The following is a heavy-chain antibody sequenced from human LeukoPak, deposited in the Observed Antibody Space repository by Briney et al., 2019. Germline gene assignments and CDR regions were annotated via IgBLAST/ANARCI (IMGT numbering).Heavy chain of an antibody. CDR3: AKGWDNFYFYYYMDV. J-gene: IGHJ6*03. CDR1: GFYSNDYARYA. Sequence: GGSLRLSCAGSGFYSNDYARYAMSWVRQAPGKGLEWVSAISGTADTTKYGDSVKGRFTISRDNSKNTLYLQMNSLRAEDTAVYYCAKGWDNFYFYYYMDVWGKGTMVTVSS. CDR2: ISGTADTT. V-gene: IGHV3-23*01. D-gene: IGHD1-26*01.